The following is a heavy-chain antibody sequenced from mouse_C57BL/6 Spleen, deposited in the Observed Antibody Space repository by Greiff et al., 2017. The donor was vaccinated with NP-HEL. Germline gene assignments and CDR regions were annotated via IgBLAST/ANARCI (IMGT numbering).Heavy chain of an antibody. CDR1: GYTFTSYW. D-gene: IGHD1-1*01. CDR3: ARASYGGSPRWYFDV. J-gene: IGHJ1*03. V-gene: IGHV1-64*01. CDR2: IHPNSGST. Sequence: QVQLQQPGAELVKPGASVKLSCKASGYTFTSYWMHWVKQRPGQGLEWIGMIHPNSGSTNYNEKFKSKATLTVDKSSSTAYMQLSSLTSEDSAVYYCARASYGGSPRWYFDVWGTGTTVTVSS.